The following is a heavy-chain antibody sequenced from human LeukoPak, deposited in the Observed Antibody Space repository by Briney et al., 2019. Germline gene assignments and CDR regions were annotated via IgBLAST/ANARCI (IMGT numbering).Heavy chain of an antibody. J-gene: IGHJ4*02. CDR3: AKVEMATINSFDY. CDR2: IYYSGST. Sequence: SETLSLTCTVSSGSINSYHWSWIRQPPGKGLEWIGYIYYSGSTNYNPSLKSRVTISVDTSKNQFSLKLSSVTAADTAVYYCAKVEMATINSFDYWGQGTLVTVSS. V-gene: IGHV4-59*01. D-gene: IGHD5-24*01. CDR1: SGSINSYH.